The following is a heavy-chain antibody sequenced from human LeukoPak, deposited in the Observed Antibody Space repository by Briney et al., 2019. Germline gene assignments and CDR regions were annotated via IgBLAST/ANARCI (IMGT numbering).Heavy chain of an antibody. D-gene: IGHD1-26*01. Sequence: SETLSLTCSVSGFSISGGYYWGWIRQPPGKGLEWLGSIYHSGNTDYNPSLKSRVTISVDTSKNQFSLRLSSVTAADTAIYYCARGISGSGSYGHFDYWGQGILVTVSS. V-gene: IGHV4-38-2*02. CDR1: GFSISGGYY. CDR3: ARGISGSGSYGHFDY. CDR2: IYHSGNT. J-gene: IGHJ4*02.